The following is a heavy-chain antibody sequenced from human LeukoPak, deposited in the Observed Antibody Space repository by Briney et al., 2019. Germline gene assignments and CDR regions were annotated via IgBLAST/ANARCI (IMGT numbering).Heavy chain of an antibody. CDR2: IGGSDDST. V-gene: IGHV3-23*01. Sequence: GGSLRLSCAGSGFSFGPHAMSWVRQAPGKGLEWVSGIGGSDDSTHYADSVKGRFTISRDNSKNTLYLQMNSLRAEDTAVYYCAKDTRITMVRGVIMYYWGQGTLVTVSS. J-gene: IGHJ4*02. CDR3: AKDTRITMVRGVIMYY. D-gene: IGHD3-10*01. CDR1: GFSFGPHA.